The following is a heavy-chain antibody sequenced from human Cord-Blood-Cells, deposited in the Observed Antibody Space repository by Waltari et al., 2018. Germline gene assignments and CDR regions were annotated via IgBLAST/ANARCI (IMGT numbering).Heavy chain of an antibody. CDR1: GFTFDDYA. V-gene: IGHV3-9*01. J-gene: IGHJ4*02. D-gene: IGHD7-27*01. Sequence: EVQLVESGGGLVQPGRSLRLSCAASGFTFDDYAMHWVRQAPGKGLGWVSGIRWNGGSIGYADALKCRFTISRDNAKNSLYLQMNSLRAEDTALYYCARNWGSDYYFDYWGQGTLVTVSS. CDR3: ARNWGSDYYFDY. CDR2: IRWNGGSI.